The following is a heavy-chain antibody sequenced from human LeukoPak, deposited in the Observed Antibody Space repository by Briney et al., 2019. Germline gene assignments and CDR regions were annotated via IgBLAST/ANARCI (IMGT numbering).Heavy chain of an antibody. CDR2: IRNDGNDK. J-gene: IGHJ4*02. CDR1: GFTFNKHG. D-gene: IGHD1-7*01. V-gene: IGHV3-30*02. CDR3: ARAHNWKYGSFDF. Sequence: GGSLRLSCAASGFTFNKHGMHWVRQAPGKGLEWFSFIRNDGNDKYYADSVKGRFTISRDNAKNSLYLQMNSLRAEDTAVYYCARAHNWKYGSFDFWGQGTLVTVSS.